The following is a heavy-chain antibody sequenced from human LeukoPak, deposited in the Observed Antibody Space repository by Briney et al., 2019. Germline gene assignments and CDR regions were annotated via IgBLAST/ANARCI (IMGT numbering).Heavy chain of an antibody. V-gene: IGHV4-4*07. J-gene: IGHJ6*03. CDR3: ARFVVGATENDYYYYMDV. D-gene: IGHD1-26*01. CDR2: IYTSGST. CDR1: GGSISSYY. Sequence: SETLSLTCTVSGGSISSYYWSWIRQPAGKGLEWIGRIYTSGSTNYNPSLKSRVTMSVDTSKNQFSLKLSSVTAADTAVYYCARFVVGATENDYYYYMDVWGKGTTVTVFS.